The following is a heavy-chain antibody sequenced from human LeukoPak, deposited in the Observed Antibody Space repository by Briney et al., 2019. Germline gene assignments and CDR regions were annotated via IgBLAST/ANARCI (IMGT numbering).Heavy chain of an antibody. CDR1: GGTFSSYA. J-gene: IGHJ5*02. Sequence: ASVKVSCKASGGTFSSYAISWVRQAPGQGLEWMGGIIPIFGTANYAQKFQGRVTITPDKSTSTAYMELSSLSSEDTAVYYCARDLRRITMVRGVLNWFDPWGQGTLVTVSS. CDR3: ARDLRRITMVRGVLNWFDP. CDR2: IIPIFGTA. V-gene: IGHV1-69*06. D-gene: IGHD3-10*01.